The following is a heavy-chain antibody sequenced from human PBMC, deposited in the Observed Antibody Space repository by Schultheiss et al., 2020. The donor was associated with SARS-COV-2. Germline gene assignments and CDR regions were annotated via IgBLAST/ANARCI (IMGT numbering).Heavy chain of an antibody. CDR2: ISSSSSYI. J-gene: IGHJ6*02. D-gene: IGHD4-11*01. V-gene: IGHV3-21*01. CDR3: AREKTTEGGMDV. CDR1: GFTFSSYS. Sequence: GGSLRLSCAASGFTFSSYSMNWVRQAPGKGLEWVSSISSSSSYIYYADSVKGRFTISRDNAKNSLYLQMNSLRAEDTAVYYCAREKTTEGGMDVWGQGTTATVSS.